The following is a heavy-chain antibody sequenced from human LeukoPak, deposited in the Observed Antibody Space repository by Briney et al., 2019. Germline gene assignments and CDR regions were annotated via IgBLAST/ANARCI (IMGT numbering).Heavy chain of an antibody. CDR1: GFTFSNAW. J-gene: IGHJ4*02. Sequence: PGGSLRLSCEASGFTFSNAWMSWVRQAPGKGLEWVGRIKSKTDGGTTDYAAPVKGRFTISRDDSKNTLYLQMNSLKTEDTAVYYCTVSGYSSSWYAFGYWGQGTLVTVSS. CDR2: IKSKTDGGTT. D-gene: IGHD6-13*01. V-gene: IGHV3-15*01. CDR3: TVSGYSSSWYAFGY.